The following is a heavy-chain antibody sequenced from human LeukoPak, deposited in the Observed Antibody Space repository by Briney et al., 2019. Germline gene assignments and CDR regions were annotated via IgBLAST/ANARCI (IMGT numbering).Heavy chain of an antibody. CDR1: GFTFSTYT. D-gene: IGHD3-10*01. Sequence: GGSLRLSCAASGFTFSTYTMIWVRQAPGKGLEWVSFISTSSSYIYYADSVKGRFTISRDNAKNSLYLQIYSLRAEDTAVYYCARDRGSSFDYWGQGTLVTVSS. V-gene: IGHV3-21*01. J-gene: IGHJ4*02. CDR2: ISTSSSYI. CDR3: ARDRGSSFDY.